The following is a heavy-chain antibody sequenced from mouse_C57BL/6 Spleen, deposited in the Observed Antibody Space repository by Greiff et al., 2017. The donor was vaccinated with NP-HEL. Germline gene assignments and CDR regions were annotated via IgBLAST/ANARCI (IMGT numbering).Heavy chain of an antibody. J-gene: IGHJ4*01. V-gene: IGHV1-42*01. CDR2: INPSTGGT. CDR3: ARLGDYEDYYAMDY. D-gene: IGHD2-4*01. Sequence: VQLQQSGPELVKPGASVKISCKASGYSFTGYYMNWVKQSPEKSLEWIGEINPSTGGTTYNQKFKAKATLTVDKSSSTAYMQLKSLTSEDSAVYYCARLGDYEDYYAMDYWGQGTSVTVSS. CDR1: GYSFTGYY.